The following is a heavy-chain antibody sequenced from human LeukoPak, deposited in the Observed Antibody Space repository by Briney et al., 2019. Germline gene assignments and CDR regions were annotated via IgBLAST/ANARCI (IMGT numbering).Heavy chain of an antibody. J-gene: IGHJ4*02. D-gene: IGHD3-22*01. CDR3: ARDGHDYYDSSGDLDY. CDR1: GYTFIGYY. CDR2: MNPNRGDT. V-gene: IGHV1-8*02. Sequence: ASVKVSCKASGYTFIGYYIHWMRQAPGQGLEWMGWMNPNRGDTGYAQKFQGRVTMTRNTSISTAYMELSSLRSEDAAVYYCARDGHDYYDSSGDLDYWGQGTLVTVSS.